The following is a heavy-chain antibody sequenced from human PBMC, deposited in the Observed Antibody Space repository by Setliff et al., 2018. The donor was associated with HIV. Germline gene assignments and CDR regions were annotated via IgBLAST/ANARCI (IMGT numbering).Heavy chain of an antibody. J-gene: IGHJ6*03. Sequence: GESLKISCAASGFTFSSYSMNWVRQAPGKGLEWVSSISSTGSYIYYADSVKGRFTISRDNAKNSLYLQMNSLRAEDTAVYYYARDSQSYYVYYYYYYMDVWGKGTTVTVSS. CDR1: GFTFSSYS. V-gene: IGHV3-21*01. CDR2: ISSTGSYI. CDR3: ARDSQSYYVYYYYYYMDV. D-gene: IGHD1-26*01.